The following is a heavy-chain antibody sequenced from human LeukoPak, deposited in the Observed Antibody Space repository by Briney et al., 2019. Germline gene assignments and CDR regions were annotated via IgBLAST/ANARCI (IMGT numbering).Heavy chain of an antibody. J-gene: IGHJ6*03. D-gene: IGHD3-16*01. CDR3: AKAFRGLREYYYYMDV. CDR1: GFTFSNYA. CDR2: ISGNAVTT. V-gene: IGHV3-23*01. Sequence: GGSLRLSCAASGFTFSNYAMSWVRQAPGKGLEWVSAISGNAVTTYYGDSVKGRFSISRDNSKNTLYLQMNSLRAEDTAVYYGAKAFRGLREYYYYMDVWGKGTTVTVSS.